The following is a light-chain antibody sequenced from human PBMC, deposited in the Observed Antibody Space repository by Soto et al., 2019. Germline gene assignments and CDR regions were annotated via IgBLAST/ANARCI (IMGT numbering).Light chain of an antibody. V-gene: IGKV1-5*01. Sequence: DIQMTPSPSTLSASLVDIFTITCRASQSISSGLAWYQQKPGKAPKVLIYDASSLQSGVPSRFSGSGSGTEFTLTISSLQPEDFAIYYCQQYNSYSPWTCGQGATGDIK. CDR3: QQYNSYSPWT. CDR1: QSISSG. CDR2: DAS. J-gene: IGKJ1*01.